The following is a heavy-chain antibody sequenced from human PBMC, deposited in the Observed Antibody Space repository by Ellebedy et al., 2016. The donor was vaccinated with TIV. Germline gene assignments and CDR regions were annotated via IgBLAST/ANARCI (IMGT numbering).Heavy chain of an antibody. D-gene: IGHD4/OR15-4a*01. Sequence: GESLKISCAASGFTFSSYSMNWVRQAPGKGLEWVSYISSSSSTIYYADSVKGRFTIYRDNAKNSLFLQMTSLRAEDTAVYYWARKVPAPTKVPPNGYFDLWGRGTLVTVSS. CDR2: ISSSSSTI. CDR1: GFTFSSYS. J-gene: IGHJ2*01. CDR3: ARKVPAPTKVPPNGYFDL. V-gene: IGHV3-48*04.